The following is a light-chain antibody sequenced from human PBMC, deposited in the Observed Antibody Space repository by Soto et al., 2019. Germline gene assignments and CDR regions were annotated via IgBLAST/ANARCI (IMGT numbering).Light chain of an antibody. J-gene: IGKJ2*01. CDR2: QAS. CDR3: QQYKTYPMYT. CDR1: HNISSW. V-gene: IGKV1-5*03. Sequence: DIQMTQSPSTLSTSVGDRVTITCRASHNISSWLAWYQQTAGKAPKLLIYQASSLESGVPSRFSGSGSGTEFTLTISSLPPDDFATYYYQQYKTYPMYTFGQGTKLEIK.